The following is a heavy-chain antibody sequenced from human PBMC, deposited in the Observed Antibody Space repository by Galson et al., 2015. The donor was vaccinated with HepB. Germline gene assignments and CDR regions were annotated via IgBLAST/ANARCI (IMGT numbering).Heavy chain of an antibody. V-gene: IGHV3-21*01. Sequence: SLRLSCAASGFTFSSYSMNWVRQAPGKGLEWVSSISSSSSYIYYADSVKGRFTISRDNAKNSLYLQMNSPRAEDTAVYYCARDPLTKTYYYDSSGYSYYYYGMDVWGQGTTVTVSS. J-gene: IGHJ6*02. CDR1: GFTFSSYS. CDR3: ARDPLTKTYYYDSSGYSYYYYGMDV. D-gene: IGHD3-22*01. CDR2: ISSSSSYI.